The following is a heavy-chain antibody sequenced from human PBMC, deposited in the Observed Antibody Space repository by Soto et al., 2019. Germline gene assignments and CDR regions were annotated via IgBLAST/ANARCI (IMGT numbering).Heavy chain of an antibody. Sequence: QVQLVQSGAEVKKPGSSVKVSCKASGGTFSSYANSWVRQAPGQGLEWMGGIIPIFGTANYAQKFQGRVTITADESTSTAYMELSSLRSEDTAVYYCARGRQWLKRRLYYFDYWGQGTLVTVSS. CDR1: GGTFSSYA. CDR3: ARGRQWLKRRLYYFDY. V-gene: IGHV1-69*01. D-gene: IGHD6-19*01. CDR2: IIPIFGTA. J-gene: IGHJ4*02.